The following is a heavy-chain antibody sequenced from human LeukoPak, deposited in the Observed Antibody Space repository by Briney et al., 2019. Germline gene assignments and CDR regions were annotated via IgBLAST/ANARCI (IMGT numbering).Heavy chain of an antibody. D-gene: IGHD3-9*01. CDR3: ASDIWGFAENYFDY. V-gene: IGHV4-34*01. CDR1: GGSFSGYY. CDR2: IYYSGST. Sequence: SETLSVTCAVYGGSFSGYYWSWIRQPPGKGLEWIGSIYYSGSTNYNPSLESRVTTSVDTSKNQLSLKLSSVTAADTAVYYCASDIWGFAENYFDYWGQGTLVTVSS. J-gene: IGHJ4*02.